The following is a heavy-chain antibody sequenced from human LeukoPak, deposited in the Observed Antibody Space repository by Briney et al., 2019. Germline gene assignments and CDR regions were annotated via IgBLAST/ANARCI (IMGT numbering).Heavy chain of an antibody. CDR1: GYTLTELS. CDR3: ASWSTSCYTGVCFDY. J-gene: IGHJ4*02. V-gene: IGHV1-24*01. CDR2: FDPEDGET. Sequence: GASVKVSCKVSGYTLTELSMHWVRQAPGKGLEWMGGFDPEDGETIYAQKFQGRVTMTEDTSTDTAYMELSSLRSEDTAVYYCASWSTSCYTGVCFDYWGQGTLVTVSS. D-gene: IGHD2-2*02.